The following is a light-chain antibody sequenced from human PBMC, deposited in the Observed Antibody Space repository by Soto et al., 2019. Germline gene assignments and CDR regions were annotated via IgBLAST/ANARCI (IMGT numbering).Light chain of an antibody. CDR2: DAS. CDR3: QQYNSYWT. Sequence: DIQMTQSPSTLSASVGDRVTITCRASQSISSWLAWYQQKPRKAPKLLIHDASSLESGVPSRLSGSGSGTEFTLTISSLQPDDFATYYCQQYNSYWTFGQGTKVDIK. J-gene: IGKJ1*01. CDR1: QSISSW. V-gene: IGKV1-5*01.